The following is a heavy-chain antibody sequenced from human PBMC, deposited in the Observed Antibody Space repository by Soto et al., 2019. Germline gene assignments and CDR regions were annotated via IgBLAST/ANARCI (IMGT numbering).Heavy chain of an antibody. V-gene: IGHV3-23*01. J-gene: IGHJ4*02. Sequence: EVQVLESGGGLVQPGGSLRLSCAASGFTFSSYGMNWVRQAPGKGLEWVSGIRSDGDTTYNAESVKGRFTVYRDGSKNTVYLQMNSLRAEDTAVYYCAKGKGVGATPDGANCWGQGTLVTVSS. CDR1: GFTFSSYG. CDR2: IRSDGDTT. CDR3: AKGKGVGATPDGANC. D-gene: IGHD1-26*01.